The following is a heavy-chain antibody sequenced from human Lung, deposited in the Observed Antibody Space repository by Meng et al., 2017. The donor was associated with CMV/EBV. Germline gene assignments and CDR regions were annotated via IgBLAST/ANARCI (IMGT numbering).Heavy chain of an antibody. J-gene: IGHJ6*02. CDR2: ISSSGYTI. Sequence: SXVVSRFTFNDFEMSWVRQAPGKGPEWVSYISSSGYTIYYADSVKGRFTISRDNAKNSLHLQMNNLRAEDTAVYYCARVGYSNAPAHYYYGLDVWGQGTTVXVSS. V-gene: IGHV3-48*03. CDR1: RFTFNDFE. D-gene: IGHD6-13*01. CDR3: ARVGYSNAPAHYYYGLDV.